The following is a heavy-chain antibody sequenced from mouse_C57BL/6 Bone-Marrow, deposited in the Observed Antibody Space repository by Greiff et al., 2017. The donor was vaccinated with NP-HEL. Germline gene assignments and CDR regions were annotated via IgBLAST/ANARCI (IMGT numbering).Heavy chain of an antibody. CDR3: ASPGKSEPQWGAMDY. CDR1: GFSLTSYA. D-gene: IGHD2-1*01. V-gene: IGHV2-9-1*01. J-gene: IGHJ4*01. CDR2: IWTGGGT. Sequence: VKLQESGPGLVAPSQSLSITCTVSGFSLTSYAISWVRQPPGKGLEWLGVIWTGGGTNYNSAPKSRLSISKDNSKSQVFLKMNSLQTDDTARYYCASPGKSEPQWGAMDYWGQGTSVTVSS.